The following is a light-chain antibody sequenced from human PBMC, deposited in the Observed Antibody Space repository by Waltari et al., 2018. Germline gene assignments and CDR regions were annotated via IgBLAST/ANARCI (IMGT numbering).Light chain of an antibody. CDR1: SSDVGDDQY. Sequence: QSALTQPASVSGSPGQSIIISCTRTSSDVGDDQYVSWYQQPPGKAPKLMIYEVSNRPSGVSDRFSGSKSGNTASLTISGLQADDEAAYYCSSYTTTSTVLFGGGTELTVL. CDR2: EVS. CDR3: SSYTTTSTVL. J-gene: IGLJ2*01. V-gene: IGLV2-14*03.